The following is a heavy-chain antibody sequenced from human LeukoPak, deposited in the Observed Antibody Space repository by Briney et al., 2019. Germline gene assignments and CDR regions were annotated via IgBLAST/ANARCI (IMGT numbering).Heavy chain of an antibody. D-gene: IGHD2-2*03. CDR3: ARDGYCSSTSCWAIYYYYGMDV. Sequence: GGSLRLSCAASGFTFSSYSMNWVRQAPGKGLEWVSSISSSSSYIYYADSVKGRFTISRDNAKNSLYLQMNSLRAEDTAVYYCARDGYCSSTSCWAIYYYYGMDVWGKGTTVTVSS. J-gene: IGHJ6*04. V-gene: IGHV3-21*01. CDR1: GFTFSSYS. CDR2: ISSSSSYI.